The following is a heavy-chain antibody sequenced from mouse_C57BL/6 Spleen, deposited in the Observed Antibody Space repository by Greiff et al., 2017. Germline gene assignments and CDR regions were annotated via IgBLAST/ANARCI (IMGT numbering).Heavy chain of an antibody. CDR1: GYTFTSYW. CDR3: AREVLRYFDV. CDR2: IYPGSGST. J-gene: IGHJ1*03. V-gene: IGHV1-55*01. Sequence: QVQLQQPGAELVKPGASVKMYCKASGYTFTSYWITWVKQRPGQGPEWIGDIYPGSGSTNYNEKFKSKATLTVDTSSSTAYMQLSSLTSEDSAVYYCAREVLRYFDVWGTGTTVTVSS.